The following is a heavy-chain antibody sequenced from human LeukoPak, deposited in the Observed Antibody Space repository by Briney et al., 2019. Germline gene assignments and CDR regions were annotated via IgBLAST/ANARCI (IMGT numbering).Heavy chain of an antibody. V-gene: IGHV3-21*01. Sequence: GGSLRLSCAASGFTFSTYSMNWVRQAPGKGLEWVSFISSSSEYIYYANSVKGRFTISRDNAKKSLYLQMNSLRAEDTAIYYCARGATTTRFGRFDPWGQGTLVTVSS. CDR3: ARGATTTRFGRFDP. CDR1: GFTFSTYS. CDR2: ISSSSEYI. D-gene: IGHD4-17*01. J-gene: IGHJ5*02.